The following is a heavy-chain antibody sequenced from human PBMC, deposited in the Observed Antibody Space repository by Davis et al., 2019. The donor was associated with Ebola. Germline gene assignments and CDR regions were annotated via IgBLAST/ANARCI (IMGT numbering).Heavy chain of an antibody. J-gene: IGHJ4*02. V-gene: IGHV4-39*01. Sequence: MPSETLSLTCTVSGGSIISSSSYWGWIRQPPRKGLEWIGSIYYSGSTYYNPSLKSRVTISVDTSKNQFSLKLSSVTAADTAVYYCARQTKRGMIVVVNYFDYWGQGTLVTVSS. CDR3: ARQTKRGMIVVVNYFDY. CDR1: GGSIISSSSY. CDR2: IYYSGST. D-gene: IGHD3-22*01.